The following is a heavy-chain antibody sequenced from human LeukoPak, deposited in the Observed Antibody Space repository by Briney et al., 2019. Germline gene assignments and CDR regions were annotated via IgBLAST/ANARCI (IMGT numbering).Heavy chain of an antibody. Sequence: GRSLRLSCAASGFTFSSYGMHWVRQAPGKGLEWVAVIPYDGSNKYYADSVKGRFTISRDNSKNTLYLQMNSLRAEDTAVYYCAGADDSGAYFYGKWGQGTLVTVSS. CDR2: IPYDGSNK. CDR3: AGADDSGAYFYGK. CDR1: GFTFSSYG. J-gene: IGHJ4*02. D-gene: IGHD3-22*01. V-gene: IGHV3-30*03.